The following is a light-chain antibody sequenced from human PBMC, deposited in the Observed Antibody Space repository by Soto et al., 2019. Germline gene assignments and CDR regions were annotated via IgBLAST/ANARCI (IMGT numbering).Light chain of an antibody. V-gene: IGLV2-14*03. CDR2: DVT. J-gene: IGLJ3*02. Sequence: QSALTQPASVSGSPGQSITISCTGTSSDVGGYDHVSWYQQHPGKAPKLIIYDVTVRPSGIFPRFSGSKSDNTASLAVSGLQPEDEADYYCSSYTNKDTLLFGGGTKLTVL. CDR3: SSYTNKDTLL. CDR1: SSDVGGYDH.